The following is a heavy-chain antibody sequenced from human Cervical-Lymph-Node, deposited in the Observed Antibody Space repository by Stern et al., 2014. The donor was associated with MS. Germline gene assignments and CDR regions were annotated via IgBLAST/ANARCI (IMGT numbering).Heavy chain of an antibody. Sequence: QDQLVQSGAELKKPGASVKVSCKASGYKFTTSGLSWVRQAPGQGLEWMGWISLYSGNTISAQKLQGRVTMTRDTSTSTAYMELRSLRSDDTAVYYRARDVRFVGTSESHSGMDVWGQGTAVTVSS. V-gene: IGHV1-18*01. CDR3: ARDVRFVGTSESHSGMDV. CDR2: ISLYSGNT. CDR1: GYKFTTSG. D-gene: IGHD3-16*01. J-gene: IGHJ6*02.